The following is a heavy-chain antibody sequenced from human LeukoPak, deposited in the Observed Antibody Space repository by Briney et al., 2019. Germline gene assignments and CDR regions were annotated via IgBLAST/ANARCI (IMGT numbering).Heavy chain of an antibody. Sequence: GGSLRLSCAASGFTFDDYGMSWVRQAPGKGLEWVSGINWNGGSTGYADSVKGRFTISRDNAKNSLYLQVNSLRAEDTALYYCARVHCSSTSCPGDYWGQGTLVTVSS. CDR1: GFTFDDYG. V-gene: IGHV3-20*04. CDR2: INWNGGST. J-gene: IGHJ4*02. CDR3: ARVHCSSTSCPGDY. D-gene: IGHD2-2*01.